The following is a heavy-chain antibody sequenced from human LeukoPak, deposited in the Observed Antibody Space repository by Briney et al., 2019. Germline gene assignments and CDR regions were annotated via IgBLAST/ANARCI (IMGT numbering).Heavy chain of an antibody. V-gene: IGHV3-23*01. CDR2: LPGSGSPT. D-gene: IGHD7-27*01. J-gene: IGHJ4*02. CDR1: GFTFSRYG. Sequence: HSGGSLRLSCVGSGFTFSRYGMAWVRQAPGKGLEWVSSLPGSGSPTYYTDPVKGRFTISRDNSKNTLYLQMNSLRVEDTATYYCAREDPGATYDYWGQGTLVIVSS. CDR3: AREDPGATYDY.